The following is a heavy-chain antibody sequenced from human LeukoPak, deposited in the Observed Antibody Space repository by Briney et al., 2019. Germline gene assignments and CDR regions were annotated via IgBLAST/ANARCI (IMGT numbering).Heavy chain of an antibody. CDR2: IYRGDSDT. D-gene: IGHD3-3*01. CDR3: ARLDSYDFWFCSTGRFDP. V-gene: IGHV5-51*01. CDR1: GCGFTSYW. Sequence: GAPMKSSFKGSGCGFTSYWIGWGRRMPGKGGEGRGSIYRGDSDTSYSPSFQGQVTISADKSIRPAYLQWSSLTASDTAMYYCARLDSYDFWFCSTGRFDPWGQGTLVTVSS. J-gene: IGHJ5*02.